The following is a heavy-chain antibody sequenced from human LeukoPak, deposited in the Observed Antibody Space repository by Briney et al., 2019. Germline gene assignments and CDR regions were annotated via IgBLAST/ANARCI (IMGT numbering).Heavy chain of an antibody. CDR2: ISGSGGNT. CDR1: GFTFTSYA. V-gene: IGHV3-23*01. CDR3: AKTVDYYDSSGYYFVDY. J-gene: IGHJ4*02. D-gene: IGHD3-22*01. Sequence: QPGGSLRLSCAASGFTFTSYAMSWVRQAPGKGLEWVSAISGSGGNTYYADSVKGRFTISRDNSKNTLYLQMNSLRAEDTAVYYCAKTVDYYDSSGYYFVDYWGQGTLVTVSS.